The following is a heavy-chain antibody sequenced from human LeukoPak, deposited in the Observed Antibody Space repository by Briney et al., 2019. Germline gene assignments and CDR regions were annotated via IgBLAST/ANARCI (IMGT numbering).Heavy chain of an antibody. Sequence: GASVKVSCKASGYTFTSYGISWVRQAPGQGLEWMGWISAYNGNTNYAQKLQGRVTMTTDTSTSTAYMELRSLRSDDTAVYYCARDESYDSSGYSDYWGQGTLVTVSS. CDR1: GYTFTSYG. J-gene: IGHJ4*02. D-gene: IGHD3-22*01. V-gene: IGHV1-18*01. CDR3: ARDESYDSSGYSDY. CDR2: ISAYNGNT.